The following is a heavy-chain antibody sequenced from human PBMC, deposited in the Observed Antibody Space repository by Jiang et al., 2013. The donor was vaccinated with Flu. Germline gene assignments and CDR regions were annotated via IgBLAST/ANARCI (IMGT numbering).Heavy chain of an antibody. CDR3: ARLVYGSPYSYGH. D-gene: IGHD5-18*01. V-gene: IGHV4-59*12. J-gene: IGHJ4*02. CDR2: IHYSGST. CDR1: GGSISNYF. Sequence: GPGLVKPSETLSLTCTVSGGSISNYFWNWIRQPPGKGLEWIGYIHYSGSTNYSPSLKSRVTILVDTSNNQFSLRLSSVTAADTAVYYCARLVYGSPYSYGHWGQGTLV.